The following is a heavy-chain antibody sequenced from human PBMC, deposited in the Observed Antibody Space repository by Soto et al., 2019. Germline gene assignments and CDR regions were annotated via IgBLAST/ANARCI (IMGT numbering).Heavy chain of an antibody. CDR1: GFTFSIHW. CDR3: ASSPPSAVGATREVDY. V-gene: IGHV3-74*01. Sequence: EVHLVESGGGLVQPGGSLRLSCAASGFTFSIHWMHWVRQSPGKGLVWVSRINGDGTSTGYADSVKGRFTISRDNAKNMLYLQMNSLRGEETAVYYCASSPPSAVGATREVDYWGQGTLVTVSS. J-gene: IGHJ4*02. D-gene: IGHD1-26*01. CDR2: INGDGTST.